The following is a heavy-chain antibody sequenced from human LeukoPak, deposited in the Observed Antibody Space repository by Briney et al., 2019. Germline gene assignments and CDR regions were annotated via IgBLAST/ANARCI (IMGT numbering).Heavy chain of an antibody. CDR1: GFTFSHYP. D-gene: IGHD4-11*01. V-gene: IGHV3-7*01. CDR2: IKQDGSEK. Sequence: GGSLRLSCAASGFTFSHYPMHWVRQAPGKGLEWVANIKQDGSEKHYVDSVKGRFTISRDNAKNSLYLQMSSLRAEDTAVYYCTRVEETATTAAIIRKYSYYYYYMDVWGKGNTVTVSS. CDR3: TRVEETATTAAIIRKYSYYYYYMDV. J-gene: IGHJ6*03.